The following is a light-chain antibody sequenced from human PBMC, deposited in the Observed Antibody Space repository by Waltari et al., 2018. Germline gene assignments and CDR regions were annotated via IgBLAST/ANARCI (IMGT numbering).Light chain of an antibody. CDR3: AAWDDSLSGPGV. V-gene: IGLV1-47*01. CDR1: SSNIGSNY. CDR2: RNN. J-gene: IGLJ1*01. Sequence: QSVLTQPPSASGTPGQRVSISCSGSSSNIGSNYVYWYQQFPGTAPKLPISRNNRRPSGVPDRFPGSKSVTSASLAISGLRSEDEADYYCAAWDDSLSGPGVFGTGTKVTVL.